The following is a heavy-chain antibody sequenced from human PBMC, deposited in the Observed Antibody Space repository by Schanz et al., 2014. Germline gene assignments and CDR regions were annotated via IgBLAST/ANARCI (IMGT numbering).Heavy chain of an antibody. D-gene: IGHD6-19*01. CDR2: ITRQGTT. Sequence: QVQLVESGGGVVQPGRSLRLSCAASGFTFSSYGMHWVRQAPGKGLEWVSGITRQGTTYYADFVKGRFSISRDLSSNTLYLQMNSLRADDSAIYYCAKDHPSSGWPAFDVWGQGTQVTVSS. V-gene: IGHV3-NL1*01. CDR1: GFTFSSYG. CDR3: AKDHPSSGWPAFDV. J-gene: IGHJ4*02.